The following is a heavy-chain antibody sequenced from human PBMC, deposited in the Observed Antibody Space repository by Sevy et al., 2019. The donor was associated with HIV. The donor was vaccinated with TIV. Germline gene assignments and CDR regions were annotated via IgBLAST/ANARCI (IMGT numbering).Heavy chain of an antibody. CDR3: ARGGEDFWRRVDY. CDR2: ISTYNGNT. D-gene: IGHD3-3*01. J-gene: IGHJ4*02. V-gene: IGHV1-18*01. Sequence: ASVNVSCKASGYTFTSYGITWVRQAPGQGLEWMGWISTYNGNTNYAQNLQGRVNMTTDTSTSTAYMELRSLRSDDTAVYFCARGGEDFWRRVDYWGQGTLVTVSS. CDR1: GYTFTSYG.